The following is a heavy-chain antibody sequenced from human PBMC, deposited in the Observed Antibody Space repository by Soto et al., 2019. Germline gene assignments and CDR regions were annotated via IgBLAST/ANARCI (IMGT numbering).Heavy chain of an antibody. CDR1: GFTFSSYA. V-gene: IGHV3-23*01. D-gene: IGHD3-9*01. Sequence: EVQLLESGGGLVQPGGSLRLSCAASGFTFSSYAMNWVRQAPGKGLEWVSGISGSAGSTYYADSVRGRFAISRDNSKNTIYLQMNRLRAEDAALYYCAKGRNYDILTAYYDPFDMWGQGTMVTVSS. J-gene: IGHJ3*02. CDR3: AKGRNYDILTAYYDPFDM. CDR2: ISGSAGST.